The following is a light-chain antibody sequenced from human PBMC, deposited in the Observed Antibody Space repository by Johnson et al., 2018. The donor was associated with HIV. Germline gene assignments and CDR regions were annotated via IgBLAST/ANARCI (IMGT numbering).Light chain of an antibody. Sequence: QSVLTQPPSVSAAPGQKVTISCSGSSSNIGNNYVSWYQQLPGTAPKLLIYDNNKRPSGIPDRFSGSKSGTSATLGITGLQTGDEADYYCGTWDSSLRVGGVFGTGPHVTVL. J-gene: IGLJ1*01. CDR3: GTWDSSLRVGGV. CDR1: SSNIGNNY. V-gene: IGLV1-51*01. CDR2: DNN.